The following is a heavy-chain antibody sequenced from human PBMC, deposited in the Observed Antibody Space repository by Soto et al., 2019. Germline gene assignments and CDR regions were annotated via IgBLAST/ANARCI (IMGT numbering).Heavy chain of an antibody. CDR2: FSAGGDYR. J-gene: IGHJ4*02. Sequence: EVQLLQSGGGLAQPGGSLTLSCAASGFSFSDYSMNWVRRAPGKGLEWVSAFSAGGDYRHYADSVKGRFTISRDNSKNTPFLQMNSGRAEDTARYYCAREARYDRGVYHYEGIDYGGQGTLVTLSS. CDR3: AREARYDRGVYHYEGIDY. CDR1: GFSFSDYS. V-gene: IGHV3-23*01. D-gene: IGHD3-22*01.